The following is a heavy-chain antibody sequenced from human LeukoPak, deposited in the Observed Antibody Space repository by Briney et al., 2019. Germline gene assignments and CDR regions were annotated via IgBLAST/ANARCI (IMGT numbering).Heavy chain of an antibody. D-gene: IGHD3-3*01. CDR3: AKGGAYYDFWSGYYDENWFDP. Sequence: GRSRRPSSAASGSTASSHAMSWVRQAPGKGLEWVSAISGSGGSTSYADSVKGRFTISRDNAKNTLYLQMNSLRAEDTAVYYCAKGGAYYDFWSGYYDENWFDPWGQGTLVTVSS. V-gene: IGHV3-23*01. J-gene: IGHJ5*02. CDR2: ISGSGGST. CDR1: GSTASSHA.